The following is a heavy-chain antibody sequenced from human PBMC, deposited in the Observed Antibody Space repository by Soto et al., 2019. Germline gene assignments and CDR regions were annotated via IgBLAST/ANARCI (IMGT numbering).Heavy chain of an antibody. V-gene: IGHV3-66*03. CDR2: VDSCGKT. D-gene: IGHD3-10*01. J-gene: IGHJ6*02. CDR1: GFTVTDTY. CDR3: AADGNSVSCQSTNPRIRGKRGFGLDV. Sequence: EVQLVESGGDLIQPGGSLRLSCVASGFTVTDTYMNWVRQAPGKGLEWVSVVDSCGKTYYADSVKGRFIISRDSSKNIVNLHIKSLRPEDTAVYFCAADGNSVSCQSTNPRIRGKRGFGLDVWGRGTAVTVSS.